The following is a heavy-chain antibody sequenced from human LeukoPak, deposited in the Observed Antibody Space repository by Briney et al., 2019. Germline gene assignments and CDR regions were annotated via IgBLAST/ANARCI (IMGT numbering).Heavy chain of an antibody. CDR3: ARQVGATEDY. J-gene: IGHJ4*02. CDR1: GFTFSSYA. CDR2: ISYDGSNK. V-gene: IGHV3-30-3*01. Sequence: PGGSLRLSCAASGFTFSSYAMHWVRQAPGKGLEWVAVISYDGSNKYYADSVKGRFTISRDNSKNTLYLQMNSLRAEDTAVYYCARQVGATEDYWGQGTLVTVSS. D-gene: IGHD1-26*01.